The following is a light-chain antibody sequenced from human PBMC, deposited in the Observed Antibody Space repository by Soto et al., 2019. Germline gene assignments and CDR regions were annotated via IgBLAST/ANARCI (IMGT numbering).Light chain of an antibody. CDR1: QSISSY. CDR3: QHYGAMWT. CDR2: DAS. V-gene: IGKV1-39*01. J-gene: IGKJ1*01. Sequence: DIQMTQSPSSLSASVGDMVSITCRASQSISSYLNWYQQKPGKAPKVLIYDASSLESGVPSSLSGSGSGTEFILTISSMKPDDFASYCCQHYGAMWTFGHGTKVDI.